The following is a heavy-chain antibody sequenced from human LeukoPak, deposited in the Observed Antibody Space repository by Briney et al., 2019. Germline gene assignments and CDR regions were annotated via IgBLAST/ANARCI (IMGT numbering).Heavy chain of an antibody. V-gene: IGHV3-21*01. CDR3: ARVSLGAAAGTSR. D-gene: IGHD6-13*01. J-gene: IGHJ4*02. CDR2: ISSSSSYI. Sequence: PGGSLRLSCAASGITFSSYNMNWVRQAPGKGLEWVSSISSSSSYIYYTDSVKGRFTISRDNAKNSLYLQTNSLRADDTAIYYCARVSLGAAAGTSRWGQGTLVTVSS. CDR1: GITFSSYN.